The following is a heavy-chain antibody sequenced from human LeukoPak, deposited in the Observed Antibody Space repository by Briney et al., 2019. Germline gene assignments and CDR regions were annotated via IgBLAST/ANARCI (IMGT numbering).Heavy chain of an antibody. CDR1: GYTFTNHA. D-gene: IGHD1-7*01. V-gene: IGHV1-3*01. CDR3: ARGTTNPDY. CDR2: INAGNGNT. J-gene: IGHJ4*02. Sequence: ASVKVSCKASGYTFTNHAMQWVRRAPGQRLEWMGWINAGNGNTKYSQKFQGRVTMTTDTSTSTAYMELRSLRSDDTAVYYCARGTTNPDYWGQGTLVTVSS.